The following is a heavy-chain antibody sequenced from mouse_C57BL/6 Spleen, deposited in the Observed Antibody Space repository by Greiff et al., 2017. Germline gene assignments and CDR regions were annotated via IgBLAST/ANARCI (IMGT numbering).Heavy chain of an antibody. Sequence: QVQLQQPGAELVMPGASVKLSCKASGYTFTSYWMHWVKQRPGQGLEWIGEIDPSDSYTNYNQKFKGKSTLTVDKSSSTAYMQLSSLTSEDSAVYYCARVGTYGSSYEGPYWYFDVWGTGTTVTVSS. CDR1: GYTFTSYW. CDR3: ARVGTYGSSYEGPYWYFDV. CDR2: IDPSDSYT. V-gene: IGHV1-69*01. D-gene: IGHD1-1*01. J-gene: IGHJ1*03.